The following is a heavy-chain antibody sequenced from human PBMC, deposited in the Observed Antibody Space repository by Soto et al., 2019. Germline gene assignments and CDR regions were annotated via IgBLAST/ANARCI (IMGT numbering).Heavy chain of an antibody. D-gene: IGHD3-22*01. Sequence: QITLKESGPTLVKPTQTLTLTCTFSGFSLSTSGVGVGWIRQPPGKALEWLALIYWDDDKRYSPSLKSRLTITKDTSKNQVVLTMTNMDPVDTATYYCARYGDYYDSSGLDYWGQGPLVTVSS. CDR3: ARYGDYYDSSGLDY. V-gene: IGHV2-5*02. CDR1: GFSLSTSGVG. CDR2: IYWDDDK. J-gene: IGHJ4*02.